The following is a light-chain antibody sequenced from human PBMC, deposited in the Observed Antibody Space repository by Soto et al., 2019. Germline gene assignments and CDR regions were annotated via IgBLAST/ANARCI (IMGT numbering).Light chain of an antibody. J-gene: IGKJ1*01. Sequence: EIVMTQSPATLSVSPGERATLSCRASLSVSRNLAWYQQKPGQAPRLLIFDASTRATGIPARFSGSGSGTEFTLTITSLQSEDFAVYYCQQYNAWPRTFGQATKVDIK. V-gene: IGKV3-15*01. CDR1: LSVSRN. CDR2: DAS. CDR3: QQYNAWPRT.